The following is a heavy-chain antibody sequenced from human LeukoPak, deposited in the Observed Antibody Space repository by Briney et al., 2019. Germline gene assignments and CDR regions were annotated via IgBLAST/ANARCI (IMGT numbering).Heavy chain of an antibody. V-gene: IGHV3-21*01. J-gene: IGHJ4*02. D-gene: IGHD2-21*02. CDR1: GFTFSSYS. Sequence: PGGSLRLSCAASGFTFSSYSMNWVRQAPGKGLEWVSSISSSSSYIYYADSVKGRFTISRDNAKNSLYLQMNSLRAEDTAVYYCAREAYCGGDCYSIDHWGQGTLVTVSS. CDR2: ISSSSSYI. CDR3: AREAYCGGDCYSIDH.